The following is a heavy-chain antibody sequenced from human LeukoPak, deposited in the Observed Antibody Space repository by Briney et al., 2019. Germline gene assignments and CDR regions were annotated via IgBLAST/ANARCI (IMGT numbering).Heavy chain of an antibody. CDR1: GYTFTNYY. Sequence: GASVKVSCKASGYTFTNYYMHWVRQAPEQGLEWMGLINPTGISTNYAQKFRSRVTMTRDTSTTTVYMELSSLRSDDTAVYYCAREESGGYFDYWGQGTLVTVSS. J-gene: IGHJ4*02. V-gene: IGHV1-46*01. CDR2: INPTGIST. CDR3: AREESGGYFDY. D-gene: IGHD2-8*02.